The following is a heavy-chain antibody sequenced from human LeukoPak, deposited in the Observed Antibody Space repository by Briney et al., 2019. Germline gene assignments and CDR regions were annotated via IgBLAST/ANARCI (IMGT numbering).Heavy chain of an antibody. CDR2: IGSNGNAI. V-gene: IGHV3-48*03. Sequence: GGSLRLSCAASGFTFSNYEMNWVRQAPGKGLEWVSYIGSNGNAIYYADSVRGRFTISRDNAKNSLYLQMNSLRAEDTALYYCARVRSGRYYYYYYMDVWGKGTTVTVSS. D-gene: IGHD1-26*01. CDR3: ARVRSGRYYYYYYMDV. CDR1: GFTFSNYE. J-gene: IGHJ6*03.